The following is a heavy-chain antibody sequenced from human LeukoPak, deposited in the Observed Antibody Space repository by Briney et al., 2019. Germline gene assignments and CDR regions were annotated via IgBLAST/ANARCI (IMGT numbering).Heavy chain of an antibody. CDR2: ISAYNGNT. J-gene: IGHJ3*02. Sequence: ASVKVSCKASGYTFTSYGISWVRQAPGQGLEWMGWISAYNGNTNYAQKLQGRVTMTTDTSPSTAYMELRSLRSDDTAVYYCARVLYYYDSSGRIGAFDIWGQGTMVTVSS. V-gene: IGHV1-18*01. CDR1: GYTFTSYG. CDR3: ARVLYYYDSSGRIGAFDI. D-gene: IGHD3-22*01.